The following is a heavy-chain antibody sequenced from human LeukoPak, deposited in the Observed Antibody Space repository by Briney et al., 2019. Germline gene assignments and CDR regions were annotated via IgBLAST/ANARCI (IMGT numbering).Heavy chain of an antibody. J-gene: IGHJ4*02. V-gene: IGHV4-59*01. Sequence: SETLSLTCTVSGGSISSYYWSWIRQPPGKGLEWIGYIYYSGSTNYNPSLKSRVTISVDTSKNQFSLKLSSVTAADTAVYYCARETGSGSYVYFDYWGQGTLVTVSS. D-gene: IGHD3-10*01. CDR3: ARETGSGSYVYFDY. CDR1: GGSISSYY. CDR2: IYYSGST.